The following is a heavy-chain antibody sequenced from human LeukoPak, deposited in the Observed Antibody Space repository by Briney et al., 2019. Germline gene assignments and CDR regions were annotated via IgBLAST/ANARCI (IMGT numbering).Heavy chain of an antibody. D-gene: IGHD3-9*01. J-gene: IGHJ4*02. CDR1: GYTFTSYY. Sequence: GASVKVSCKASGYTFTSYYMHWVRQAPGQGLEWMGIINPSGGSTSYAQKFQGRVTMTRDTSTSTVYMELSSLRSEDTVVYYCARVKYYDILTGYSYYFDYWGQGTLVTVSS. CDR2: INPSGGST. V-gene: IGHV1-46*01. CDR3: ARVKYYDILTGYSYYFDY.